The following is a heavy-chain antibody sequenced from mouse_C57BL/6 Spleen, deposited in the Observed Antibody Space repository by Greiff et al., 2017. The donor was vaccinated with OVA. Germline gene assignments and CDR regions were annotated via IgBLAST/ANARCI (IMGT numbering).Heavy chain of an antibody. CDR1: GFTFSDYG. J-gene: IGHJ2*01. Sequence: DVKLVESGGGLVKPGGSLKLSCAASGFTFSDYGMHWVRQAPEKGLEWVAYISSGSSTIYYADTVKGRFTISRDNAKNTLFLQMTSLRSEDTAMYYCAREAIYSKDFDYWGQGTTLTVSS. D-gene: IGHD2-1*01. CDR3: AREAIYSKDFDY. V-gene: IGHV5-17*01. CDR2: ISSGSSTI.